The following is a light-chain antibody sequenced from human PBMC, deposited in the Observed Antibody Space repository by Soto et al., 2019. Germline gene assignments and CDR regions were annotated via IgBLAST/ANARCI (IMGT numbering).Light chain of an antibody. CDR3: QHYNDLWG. CDR1: QSVRSN. CDR2: GAS. J-gene: IGKJ4*01. V-gene: IGKV3-15*01. Sequence: EIVMTQSPATLSVSPGERVTLSCRASQSVRSNLAWYQQKPGQVPRVLSYGASTRAIGIPDRFSGSGSGTEFTLTIISLQLEDFAVYYCQHYNDLWGFGGGTKVEIK.